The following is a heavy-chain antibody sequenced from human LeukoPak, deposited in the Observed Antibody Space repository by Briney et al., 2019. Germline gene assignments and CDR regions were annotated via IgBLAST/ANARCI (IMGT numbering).Heavy chain of an antibody. J-gene: IGHJ4*02. CDR2: INPNSGGT. D-gene: IGHD2-2*02. V-gene: IGHV1-2*02. CDR3: ARASVPATAIPLDY. Sequence: ASVKVSCKASGYTFTGYYMHWVRQAPGQGLEWMGWINPNSGGTNYAQKFQGRVTMTRDTSISTAYMELSSLRSEDTAVYYCARASVPATAIPLDYWGQGTLVTVSS. CDR1: GYTFTGYY.